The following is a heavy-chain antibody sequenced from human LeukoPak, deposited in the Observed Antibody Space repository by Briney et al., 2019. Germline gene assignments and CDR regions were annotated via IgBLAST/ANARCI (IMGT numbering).Heavy chain of an antibody. D-gene: IGHD3-22*01. CDR1: GGSISSYY. CDR3: ARGTYYYDSSGSDAFDI. Sequence: SQTLSLTCTVSGGSISSYYWSWIRQPPGKGLEWIGYIYYSGSTNYNPSLKSRVTISVDTSKNQFSLKLSSVTAADTAVYYCARGTYYYDSSGSDAFDIWGQGAMVTVSS. J-gene: IGHJ3*02. CDR2: IYYSGST. V-gene: IGHV4-59*01.